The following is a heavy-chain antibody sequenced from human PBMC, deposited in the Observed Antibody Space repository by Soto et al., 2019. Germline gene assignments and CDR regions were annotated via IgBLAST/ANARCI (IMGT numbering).Heavy chain of an antibody. D-gene: IGHD6-13*01. CDR1: GGTFSNYA. J-gene: IGHJ3*02. CDR2: IIPIFGTT. Sequence: QVQLVQSGAELKKPGSSVKVSCQASGGTFSNYAISWVRQAPGQGLEWMGKIIPIFGTTNYAQNFRGRVTITAAEHTXTXDMELSSLRSDDTALYYCARELPPAPGSFREDALDIWGQGTMITVSS. CDR3: ARELPPAPGSFREDALDI. V-gene: IGHV1-69*15.